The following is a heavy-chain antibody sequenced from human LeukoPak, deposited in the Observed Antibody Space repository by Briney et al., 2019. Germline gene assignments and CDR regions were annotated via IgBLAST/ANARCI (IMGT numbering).Heavy chain of an antibody. CDR1: GFTFSGSA. J-gene: IGHJ4*02. V-gene: IGHV3-73*01. D-gene: IGHD2-15*01. Sequence: GGSLRLSCAASGFTFSGSAMHWVRQASGKGLEWVGRIRSKANSYATAYAASVKGRFTISRDDSKNTAYLQMNSLKTEDTAVYYCTRSYDYPVGYCSGGSCYSVSPYFDYWGQGTLVTVSS. CDR2: IRSKANSYAT. CDR3: TRSYDYPVGYCSGGSCYSVSPYFDY.